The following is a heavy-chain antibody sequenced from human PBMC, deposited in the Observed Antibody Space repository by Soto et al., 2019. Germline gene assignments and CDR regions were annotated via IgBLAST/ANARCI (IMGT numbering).Heavy chain of an antibody. CDR3: ARGEGTVTTYYYYYGMDV. J-gene: IGHJ6*02. CDR1: GGTFSSYA. Sequence: SVKVSCKASGGTFSSYAISWVRQAPGQGLEWMGGIIPIFGTANYAQKFQGRVTITADESTSTAYMELGSLRSEDTAVYYCARGEGTVTTYYYYYGMDVWGQGTTVTVSS. D-gene: IGHD4-4*01. V-gene: IGHV1-69*13. CDR2: IIPIFGTA.